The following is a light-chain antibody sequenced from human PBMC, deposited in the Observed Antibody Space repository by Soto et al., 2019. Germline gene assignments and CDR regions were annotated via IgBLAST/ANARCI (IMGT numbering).Light chain of an antibody. V-gene: IGKV2-30*01. CDR3: MQGAHWPWT. CDR2: KVS. CDR1: QSLVYRDGITY. J-gene: IGKJ1*01. Sequence: DVVMTQSPVSLPVTLGQPASISCRSSQSLVYRDGITYLNWFQQRPGQSPRRLIYKVSKRDSGVPDRFSGSGSVTDFTLKISRVEAEDVGLYFCMQGAHWPWTFGQGTKVEIK.